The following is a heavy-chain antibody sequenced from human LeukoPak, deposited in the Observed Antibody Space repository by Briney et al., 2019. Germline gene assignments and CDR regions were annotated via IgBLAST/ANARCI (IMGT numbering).Heavy chain of an antibody. Sequence: GGSLRLSCAASGFTFSSYSMNWVRQAPGKGLEWVSYISSSSSTIYYADSVKGRFTISRDNAKNSLYLQMNSLKAEDTAVYYCARDRYYGSGSYYTYYYYYMDVWGKGTTVTISS. CDR2: ISSSSSTI. V-gene: IGHV3-48*04. D-gene: IGHD3-10*01. J-gene: IGHJ6*03. CDR3: ARDRYYGSGSYYTYYYYYMDV. CDR1: GFTFSSYS.